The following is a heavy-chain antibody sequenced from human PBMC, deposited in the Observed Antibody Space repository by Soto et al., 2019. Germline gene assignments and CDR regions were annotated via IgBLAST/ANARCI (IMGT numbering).Heavy chain of an antibody. J-gene: IGHJ6*02. CDR1: GYTFTSYG. CDR2: ISVDDGDT. CDR3: ARDQVAKWAPGSAMVNYYYGMDA. Sequence: ASVKVSCKASGYTFTSYGISWVRQAPGQGLEWMGWISVDDGDTNYAQNFQGRVTMSTDTSTSTAYMEMRSLRSDDTAVYYCARDQVAKWAPGSAMVNYYYGMDAWGQGTTVT. V-gene: IGHV1-18*04. D-gene: IGHD5-18*01.